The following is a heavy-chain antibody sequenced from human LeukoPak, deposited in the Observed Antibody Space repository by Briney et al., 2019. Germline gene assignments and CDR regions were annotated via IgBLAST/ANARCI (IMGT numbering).Heavy chain of an antibody. J-gene: IGHJ5*02. V-gene: IGHV3-23*01. CDR1: GFTFSSDA. Sequence: PGGSLRLSCTSSGFTFSSDAMTWVRQAPGKGLEWVSSISGSGDGTYYADSVKGRFTISRDNSKNTLYLQMNSLRAEDTAVYYCANKPAGFDLWGQGTLVTVSS. D-gene: IGHD1-14*01. CDR3: ANKPAGFDL. CDR2: ISGSGDGT.